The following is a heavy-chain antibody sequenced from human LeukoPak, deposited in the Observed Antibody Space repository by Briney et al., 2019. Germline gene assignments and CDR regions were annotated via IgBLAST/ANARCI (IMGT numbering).Heavy chain of an antibody. J-gene: IGHJ4*02. V-gene: IGHV1-8*01. Sequence: ASVKVSCKASRYTFSNYDINWVRPATGQGLEWMGWMSANSGNTGYAQKFQGRVTMTEDTSTDTAYMELSSLRSEDTAVYYCAARLPYCSGGSCYDPGYFDYWGQGTLVTVSS. CDR1: RYTFSNYD. D-gene: IGHD2-15*01. CDR2: MSANSGNT. CDR3: AARLPYCSGGSCYDPGYFDY.